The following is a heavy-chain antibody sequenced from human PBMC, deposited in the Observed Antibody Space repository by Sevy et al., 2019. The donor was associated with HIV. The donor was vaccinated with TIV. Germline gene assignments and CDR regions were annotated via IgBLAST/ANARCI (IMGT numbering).Heavy chain of an antibody. J-gene: IGHJ4*02. CDR1: GFIFDDYA. D-gene: IGHD2-15*01. CDR2: ITRNSYEAYGGTT. CDR3: ASGLATAATPEYYFDS. V-gene: IGHV3-49*03. Sequence: GGSLRLSCTTSGFIFDDYAMSWFRQAPGKGLEWVAFITRNSYEAYGGTTDYAASVKGRFIISRDDSKRIAYLQMNSLKTEDTAVYYCASGLATAATPEYYFDSWGQGTLVTVSS.